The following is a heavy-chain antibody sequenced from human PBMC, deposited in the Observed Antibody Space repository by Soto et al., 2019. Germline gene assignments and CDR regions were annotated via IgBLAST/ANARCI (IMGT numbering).Heavy chain of an antibody. Sequence: SETLSLTCTVSGGSISSYYWSWIRQPPGKGLEWIGYIYYSGSTNYNPSLKSRVTISVDTSKNQFSLKLSSVTAADTAVYYCARYYYDSSGYYYFDYWGQGTLVTVSS. D-gene: IGHD3-22*01. CDR2: IYYSGST. V-gene: IGHV4-59*01. CDR3: ARYYYDSSGYYYFDY. CDR1: GGSISSYY. J-gene: IGHJ4*02.